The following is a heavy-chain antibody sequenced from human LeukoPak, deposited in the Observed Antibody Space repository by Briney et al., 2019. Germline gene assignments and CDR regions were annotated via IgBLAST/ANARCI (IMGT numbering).Heavy chain of an antibody. V-gene: IGHV4-4*07. D-gene: IGHD2-2*01. CDR3: ARAAMARRYYYYYMDV. Sequence: PSETLSLTCTVSGGSISSYYWSWIRQPAGKGLEWIGRIYTSGRTNYNPSLKSRVTMSVDTSKNQFSLKLSSVTAADTAVYYCARAAMARRYYYYYMDVWGKGTTVTVSS. J-gene: IGHJ6*03. CDR2: IYTSGRT. CDR1: GGSISSYY.